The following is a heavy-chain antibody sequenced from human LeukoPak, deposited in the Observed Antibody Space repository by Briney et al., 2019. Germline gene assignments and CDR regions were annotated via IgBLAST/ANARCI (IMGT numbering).Heavy chain of an antibody. J-gene: IGHJ4*02. V-gene: IGHV3-23*01. Sequence: GGSLRLSCAASGFTFSSYSMNWVRQAPGKGLEWVSAISGSGGSTYYADSVKGRFTISRDNSKNTLYLQMNSLRAEDTAVYYCAKDVIGGDTLDSWGQGTLVTVSS. CDR2: ISGSGGST. CDR3: AKDVIGGDTLDS. D-gene: IGHD2-21*02. CDR1: GFTFSSYS.